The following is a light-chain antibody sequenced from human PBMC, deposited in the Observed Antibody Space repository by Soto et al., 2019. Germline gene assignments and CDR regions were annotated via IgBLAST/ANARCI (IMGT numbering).Light chain of an antibody. CDR3: QQANNMPLT. J-gene: IGKJ4*01. CDR2: GAS. CDR1: QGVNTW. V-gene: IGKV1-12*01. Sequence: DVHLTQSPSSVSASVGDRVTITCRASQGVNTWLAWYQKKPGKAPRLLIYGASSLQSGVPLRFTGSGSGADFTLTISSLQHEDVGHYYCQQANNMPLTFGGGTKVDIK.